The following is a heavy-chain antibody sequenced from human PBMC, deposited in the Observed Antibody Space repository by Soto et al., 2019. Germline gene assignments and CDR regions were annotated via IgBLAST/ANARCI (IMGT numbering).Heavy chain of an antibody. Sequence: GESLKISCKASGYNFTTYWIVWVRQVPGKGLEWMGIIYPADSDTRYGPSFQGQVTISADKSITTAYLQWSSLKPSDSAMYYCARMGNTNNWFFDSWGQGSLVTVSS. CDR3: ARMGNTNNWFFDS. CDR1: GYNFTTYW. V-gene: IGHV5-51*01. CDR2: IYPADSDT. D-gene: IGHD1-20*01. J-gene: IGHJ4*02.